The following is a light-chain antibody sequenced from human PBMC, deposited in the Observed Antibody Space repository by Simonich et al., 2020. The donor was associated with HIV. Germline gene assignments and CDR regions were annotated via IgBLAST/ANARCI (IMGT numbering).Light chain of an antibody. CDR2: ASS. J-gene: IGKJ1*01. Sequence: DILMTQSPSSLPASVGDRVTITCRASQGISNSLAWYQQKPVKAPKLLLSASSRLESGVPSRFSGSGSGTDYTLTISSLQPEDFATYYCQQFFSTPWTFGQGTKVEIK. CDR1: QGISNS. CDR3: QQFFSTPWT. V-gene: IGKV1-NL1*01.